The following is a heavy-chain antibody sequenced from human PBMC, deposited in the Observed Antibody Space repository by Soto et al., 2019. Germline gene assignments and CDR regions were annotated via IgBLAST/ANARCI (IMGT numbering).Heavy chain of an antibody. D-gene: IGHD3-10*01. CDR2: ISSSGSSI. CDR1: GLTFSDSY. J-gene: IGHJ6*02. Sequence: QVQLVESGGGLVKPGGSLRLCCAASGLTFSDSYLNWIRHAPGKGLEWLAYISSSGSSIFYAGSVKGRFTISRDNAKNSLYLHMSSLRAEDTAIYYCARVRFGEWGYAMDVWDQATTVTVSS. CDR3: ARVRFGEWGYAMDV. V-gene: IGHV3-11*01.